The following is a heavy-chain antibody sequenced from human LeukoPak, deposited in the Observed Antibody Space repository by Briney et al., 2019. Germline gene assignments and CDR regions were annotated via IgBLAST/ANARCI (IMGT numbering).Heavy chain of an antibody. D-gene: IGHD1-26*01. CDR1: GFTFSSYW. Sequence: GGSLRLSCAVSGFTFSSYWMSWVRQAPGKGLEWVANIMQDGSEKYYVDSVKGRFTISRDNAKNSLYLQMNSLRAEDTAVYYCARDKIVGATHFDYWGQGTLVTVSS. J-gene: IGHJ4*02. V-gene: IGHV3-7*01. CDR3: ARDKIVGATHFDY. CDR2: IMQDGSEK.